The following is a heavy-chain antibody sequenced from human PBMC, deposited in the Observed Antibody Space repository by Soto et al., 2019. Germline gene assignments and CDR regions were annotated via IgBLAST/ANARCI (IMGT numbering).Heavy chain of an antibody. V-gene: IGHV4-31*03. CDR1: GGSISSGGYY. CDR3: ARVVAAGTWFDP. CDR2: IYYSGST. J-gene: IGHJ5*02. Sequence: KPSETLSLTCTVSGGSISSGGYYWSWIRQHPGKGLEWIGYIYYSGSTYYNPSLKSRVTISVDTSKNQFSLKLSSVTPEDTAVYYCARVVAAGTWFDPWGQGTLVTVSS. D-gene: IGHD6-13*01.